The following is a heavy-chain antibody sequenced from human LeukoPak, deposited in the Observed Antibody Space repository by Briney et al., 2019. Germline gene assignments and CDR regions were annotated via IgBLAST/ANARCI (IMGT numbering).Heavy chain of an antibody. CDR1: GFTFDSFS. D-gene: IGHD3-3*01. Sequence: GGSLRLSCAASGFTFDSFSMNWVRQAPGKGLEWVSSISTSSRHIYHADSVKGRFTISRDNAKNTLYLHMNSLRAEDTAVYYCARHDSLFELDFWGQGTLVTVSS. CDR3: ARHDSLFELDF. CDR2: ISTSSRHI. J-gene: IGHJ4*02. V-gene: IGHV3-21*06.